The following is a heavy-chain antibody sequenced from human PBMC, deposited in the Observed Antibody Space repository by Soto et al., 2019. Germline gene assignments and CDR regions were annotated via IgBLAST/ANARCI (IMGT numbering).Heavy chain of an antibody. J-gene: IGHJ4*02. V-gene: IGHV1-69*13. CDR1: GGTFSSYA. CDR2: IIPIFGTA. CDR3: AWTSTYYDFWSGYSPFDY. Sequence: SVKVSCKASGGTFSSYAISWVRQAPGQGLEWMGGIIPIFGTANYAQKFQGRVTITADESTSTAYMELSSLRSEDTAVYYCAWTSTYYDFWSGYSPFDYWGQGTLVTVSS. D-gene: IGHD3-3*01.